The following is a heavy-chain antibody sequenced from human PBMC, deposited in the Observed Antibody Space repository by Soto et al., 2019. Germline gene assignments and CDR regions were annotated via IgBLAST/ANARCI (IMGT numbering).Heavy chain of an antibody. Sequence: EVQLVQSGAEVKKPGDFLRISCKGSGYSFTTYWITWVRQMPGKGLEWMGRIDPSDSYTNYSPSFQGHVTISADKSISTAYLQWSSLKASDTAMYYCARHHTDSMILGNWFDPWGQGTLVTVSS. CDR3: ARHHTDSMILGNWFDP. D-gene: IGHD3-22*01. CDR2: IDPSDSYT. J-gene: IGHJ5*02. V-gene: IGHV5-10-1*03. CDR1: GYSFTTYW.